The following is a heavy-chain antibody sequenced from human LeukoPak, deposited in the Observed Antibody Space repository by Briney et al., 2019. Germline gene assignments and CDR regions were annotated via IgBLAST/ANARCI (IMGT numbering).Heavy chain of an antibody. Sequence: KAGGSLRLSCAASGFTFSDYAMSWIRQPPGKGLEWIGYIYYSGSTNYNPSLKSRVTISVDTSKNQFSLKLSSVTAADTAVYYCARAVRVSLVRSWFDPWGQGTLVTVSS. CDR2: IYYSGST. J-gene: IGHJ5*02. CDR3: ARAVRVSLVRSWFDP. CDR1: GFTFSDYA. V-gene: IGHV4-59*01. D-gene: IGHD3-10*01.